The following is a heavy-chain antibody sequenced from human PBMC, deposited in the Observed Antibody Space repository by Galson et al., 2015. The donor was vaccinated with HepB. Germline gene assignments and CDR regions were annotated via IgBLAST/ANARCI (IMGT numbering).Heavy chain of an antibody. CDR1: GYSFTNYW. D-gene: IGHD5-24*01. J-gene: IGHJ6*02. CDR2: IYPGDSDT. V-gene: IGHV5-51*01. CDR3: ASTDGRGWYYYGMDV. Sequence: QSGAEVKKPGDSLKISCTGSGYSFTNYWITWVRQMPGKGLEWLGIIYPGDSDTRYSPSFQGQVTISADKSISTAYLQWSSLKASDTAMYFGASTDGRGWYYYGMDVWGQGTAVTVSS.